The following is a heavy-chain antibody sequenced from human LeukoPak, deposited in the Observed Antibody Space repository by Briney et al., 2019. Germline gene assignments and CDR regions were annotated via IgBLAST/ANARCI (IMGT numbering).Heavy chain of an antibody. D-gene: IGHD3/OR15-3a*01. CDR3: ARIHWTGHYLSHLDY. Sequence: GGSLRLSCAASGFTFTSYPMSWVRQVPGKGLEWVSVIYSGGITHYADSVKGRFTISRDNSKNTLYLQMNSLRAEDTAVYYCARIHWTGHYLSHLDYWGQGTLVTVSS. CDR2: IYSGGIT. J-gene: IGHJ4*02. V-gene: IGHV3-53*01. CDR1: GFTFTSYP.